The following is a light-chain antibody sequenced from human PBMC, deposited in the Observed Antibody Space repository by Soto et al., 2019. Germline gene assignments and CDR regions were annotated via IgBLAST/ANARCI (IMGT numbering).Light chain of an antibody. V-gene: IGLV1-44*01. CDR1: SSNIGRNS. Sequence: QSVLTQPPLASGTPGQRVTISCSGSSSNIGRNSVNWYQQLPKTAPKLLIYSDNQRPSGVPDRFSGSKSGTSASLAINGLQSEDVADYYCAAWDDSLPGVVFGGGTKLTVL. CDR3: AAWDDSLPGVV. CDR2: SDN. J-gene: IGLJ2*01.